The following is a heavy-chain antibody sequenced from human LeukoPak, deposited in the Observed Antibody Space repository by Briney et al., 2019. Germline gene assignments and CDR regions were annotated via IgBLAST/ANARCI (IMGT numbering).Heavy chain of an antibody. J-gene: IGHJ3*01. CDR3: ARDQGYCTSASCRGDAFDV. CDR2: IKQDGSEK. D-gene: IGHD2-2*01. CDR1: RFTFSNYW. V-gene: IGHV3-7*01. Sequence: GGSLRLSCAASRFTFSNYWKGWVRQAPGKGLEWVAKIKQDGSEKYYVDSVKGRFTISRDNAKNSLSLQMNSLRAEDTAVYYCARDQGYCTSASCRGDAFDVWGQGSMISVSS.